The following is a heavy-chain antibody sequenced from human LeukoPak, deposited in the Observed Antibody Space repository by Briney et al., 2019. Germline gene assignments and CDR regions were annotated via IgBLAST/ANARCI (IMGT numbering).Heavy chain of an antibody. CDR2: ISHTAGP. Sequence: SETLSLTCSVSDGAPSSGYQWGWIRQPPGKGPQWIGNISHTAGPYYNPSLKSRVTISLDTSKNQFSLKLSSVTAADTAVYYCARTSSSGLVGGYYFDYWGQGTLVTVSS. CDR3: ARTSSSGLVGGYYFDY. D-gene: IGHD6-19*01. V-gene: IGHV4-38-2*01. CDR1: DGAPSSGYQ. J-gene: IGHJ4*02.